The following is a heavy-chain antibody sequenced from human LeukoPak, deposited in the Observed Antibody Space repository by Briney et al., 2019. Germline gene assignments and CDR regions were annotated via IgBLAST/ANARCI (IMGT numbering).Heavy chain of an antibody. D-gene: IGHD3-22*01. J-gene: IGHJ4*02. CDR2: IYTGGNT. CDR3: ARGDDSGYYDYFDY. CDR1: GFTVDSNY. Sequence: GGSLRLSCAASGFTVDSNYLSWVRQAPGKGLEWVSTIYTGGNTYYAASVKGRFTISRDFPKNTVLLHMNSLRAEDTAMYYCARGDDSGYYDYFDYWGQGALVTVSS. V-gene: IGHV3-53*01.